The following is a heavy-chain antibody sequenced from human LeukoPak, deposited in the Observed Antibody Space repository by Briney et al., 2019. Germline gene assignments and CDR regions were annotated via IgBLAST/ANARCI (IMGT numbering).Heavy chain of an antibody. CDR1: GYSFTSYW. CDR2: IYPGDSDT. D-gene: IGHD6-19*01. J-gene: IGHJ4*02. Sequence: GESLKISCKGSGYSFTSYWIGWVRQMPGKSLEWMGIIYPGDSDTRYSPSFQGQVTISADKSISTAYLQWSSLKASDTAMYYCALLQGGSGWYTGYFDYWGQGTLVTVSS. V-gene: IGHV5-51*01. CDR3: ALLQGGSGWYTGYFDY.